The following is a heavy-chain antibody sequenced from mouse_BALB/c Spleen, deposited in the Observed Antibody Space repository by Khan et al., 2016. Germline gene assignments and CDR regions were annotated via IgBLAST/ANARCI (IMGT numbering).Heavy chain of an antibody. CDR2: ISDGGSYT. V-gene: IGHV5-4*02. Sequence: EVELVESGGGLVKPGGSLKLSCAASGFTFSDYYMYCVRQTPEKRLAWVATISDGGSYTYYPDSVKGRFTISRDNAKNHLYLQMSSLKSEDTAMYYCARDDRWFAYWGQGTLVTVSA. CDR1: GFTFSDYY. J-gene: IGHJ3*01. D-gene: IGHD2-14*01. CDR3: ARDDRWFAY.